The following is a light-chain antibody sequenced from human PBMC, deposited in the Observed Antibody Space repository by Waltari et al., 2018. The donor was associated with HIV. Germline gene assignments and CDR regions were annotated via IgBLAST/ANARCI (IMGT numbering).Light chain of an antibody. CDR3: SSFTSSSSPVQ. Sequence: QSALTQPASVSGSPGQSITISCTGTISDVCGYDFVSWYQLHPGKAPKLMIYEVSNRPSGVSNRFSGSKSGNTASLTISGLQAEDEADYYCSSFTSSSSPVQFGGGTKLTVL. CDR2: EVS. CDR1: ISDVCGYDF. J-gene: IGLJ2*01. V-gene: IGLV2-14*01.